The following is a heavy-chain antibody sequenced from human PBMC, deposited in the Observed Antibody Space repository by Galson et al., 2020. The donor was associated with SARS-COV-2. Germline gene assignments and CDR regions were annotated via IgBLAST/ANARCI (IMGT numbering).Heavy chain of an antibody. J-gene: IGHJ4*02. CDR1: GFTFSSYW. CDR3: ARGDMGNDYFDY. D-gene: IGHD7-27*01. V-gene: IGHV3-74*01. CDR2: IYSEGSSP. Sequence: ALHGESLKISCAASGFTFSSYWMHWVRQAPGKGLVWVSRIYSEGSSPSYADSVKGRFTISGDNAKNTLYLPMNSLSAEDTAVYYCARGDMGNDYFDYWGQGTLVTVSS.